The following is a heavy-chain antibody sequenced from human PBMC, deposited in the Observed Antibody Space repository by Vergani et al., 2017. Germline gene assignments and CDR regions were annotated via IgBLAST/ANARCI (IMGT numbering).Heavy chain of an antibody. CDR2: IYYSGST. CDR3: ARLRVRGVKAYYFDY. V-gene: IGHV4-31*01. D-gene: IGHD3-10*01. J-gene: IGHJ4*02. Sequence: QVQLQESGPGLVKPSQTLSLTCTVSGGSISSGGYYWSWIRQHPGKGLEWIGYIYYSGSTYYNPSLKSLVTISVDTSKNQFSLKLSSVTAADTAVYYCARLRVRGVKAYYFDYWGQGTLVTVSS. CDR1: GGSISSGGYY.